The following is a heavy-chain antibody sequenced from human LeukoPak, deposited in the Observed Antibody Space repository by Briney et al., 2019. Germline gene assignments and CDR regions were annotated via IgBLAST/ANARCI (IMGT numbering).Heavy chain of an antibody. J-gene: IGHJ3*02. V-gene: IGHV3-23*01. CDR1: GFTFSSFW. CDR3: AKDAAHYYDSSGYYGAFDI. CDR2: ISGSGGST. Sequence: PGGSLRLSCAASGFTFSSFWMSWVRQAPGKGLEWVSAISGSGGSTYYADSVKGRFTISRDNSKNTLYLQMNSLRAEDTAVYYCAKDAAHYYDSSGYYGAFDIWGQGTMVTVSS. D-gene: IGHD3-22*01.